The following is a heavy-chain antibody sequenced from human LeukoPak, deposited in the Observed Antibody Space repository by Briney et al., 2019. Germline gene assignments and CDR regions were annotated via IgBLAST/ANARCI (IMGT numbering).Heavy chain of an antibody. J-gene: IGHJ4*02. CDR3: ARDAAAAGTYGFDY. D-gene: IGHD6-13*01. V-gene: IGHV3-53*01. Sequence: GGSLRLSCAASGFTVSSNYMSWVRQAPGKGLEWGSVIYSGGSTYYADSVKGRFTISRDNSKNTLYLQMNSLRAEDTAVYYCARDAAAAGTYGFDYWGQGTLVTVSS. CDR1: GFTVSSNY. CDR2: IYSGGST.